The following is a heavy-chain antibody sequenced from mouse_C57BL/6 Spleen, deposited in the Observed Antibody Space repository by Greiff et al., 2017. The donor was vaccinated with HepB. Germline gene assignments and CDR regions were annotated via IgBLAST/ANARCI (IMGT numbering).Heavy chain of an antibody. CDR3: ARRLTGVFAY. J-gene: IGHJ3*01. Sequence: VQLKESGPELVKPGASVKIPCKASGYTFTDYNMDWVKQSHGKSLEWIGDINPNNGGTIYNQKFKGKATLTVDKSSSTAYMELRSLTSEDTAGYYCARRLTGVFAYWGQGTLVTVSA. V-gene: IGHV1-18*01. D-gene: IGHD4-1*01. CDR1: GYTFTDYN. CDR2: INPNNGGT.